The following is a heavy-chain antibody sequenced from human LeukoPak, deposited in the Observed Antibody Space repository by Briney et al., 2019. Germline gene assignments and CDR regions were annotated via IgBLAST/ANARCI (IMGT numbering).Heavy chain of an antibody. Sequence: GGSLRLSCAASGFTFSSYSMNWVRQAPGRGLEWVSYISKSSDRIYHADSVKGRFTISRDNAKNSLYLQMDSLRAEDTAVYYCARDLLNDEGSSYFFDQWGQGTLVTVSS. CDR2: ISKSSDRI. J-gene: IGHJ4*02. V-gene: IGHV3-48*04. D-gene: IGHD2-2*01. CDR3: ARDLLNDEGSSYFFDQ. CDR1: GFTFSSYS.